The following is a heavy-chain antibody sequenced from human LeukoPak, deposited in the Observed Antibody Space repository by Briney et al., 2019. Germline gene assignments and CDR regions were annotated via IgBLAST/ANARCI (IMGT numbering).Heavy chain of an antibody. CDR3: ARGHIVVETAQLNWFDP. J-gene: IGHJ5*02. CDR2: IYYSGST. CDR1: GGSISSGDYY. Sequence: PSETLSLTCTVSGGSISSGDYYWSWIRQPPGKGLEWIGYIYYSGSTYYNPSLKSRVTISVDTSKNQFSLKLSSVTAADTAVYYCARGHIVVETAQLNWFDPWGQGTLVTVSP. V-gene: IGHV4-30-4*01. D-gene: IGHD2-21*02.